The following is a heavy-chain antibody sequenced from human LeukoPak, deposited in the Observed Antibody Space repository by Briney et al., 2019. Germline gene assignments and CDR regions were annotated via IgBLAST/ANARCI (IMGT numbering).Heavy chain of an antibody. CDR2: ISSSSSYI. J-gene: IGHJ4*02. Sequence: GGSLRLSCAASGFTFSSYSMNWVRQAPGKGLEWVSSISSSSSYIYYADSVKGRFTVSRDNAKNSLYLQMNSLRAEDTAVYYCARDYSGWGRDFDYWGQGTLVTVSS. V-gene: IGHV3-21*01. D-gene: IGHD6-19*01. CDR1: GFTFSSYS. CDR3: ARDYSGWGRDFDY.